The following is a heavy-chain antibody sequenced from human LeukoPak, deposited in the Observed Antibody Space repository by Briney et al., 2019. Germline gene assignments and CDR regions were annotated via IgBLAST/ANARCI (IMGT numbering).Heavy chain of an antibody. Sequence: GGSLRLSCAASGFTFSSYAMSWVRHAPGKGLVWISRITSDGSGTNYADSVKGRFTISRDNAKNSLYLQMNSLRAEDTAVYYCARDRYCSGSSCSPDAFDIWGQGTMVTVSS. J-gene: IGHJ3*02. V-gene: IGHV3-74*01. CDR2: ITSDGSGT. D-gene: IGHD2-15*01. CDR3: ARDRYCSGSSCSPDAFDI. CDR1: GFTFSSYA.